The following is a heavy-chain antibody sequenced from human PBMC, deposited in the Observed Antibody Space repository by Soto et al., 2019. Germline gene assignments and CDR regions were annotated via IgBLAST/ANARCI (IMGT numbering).Heavy chain of an antibody. V-gene: IGHV2-5*02. J-gene: IGHJ6*02. D-gene: IGHD2-21*02. Sequence: QITLKESGPTLVKPTQTLTLTCTFSGFSLRTSGVGVGWIRQPPGKALEWLALIYWDNDKRYSPSLKSRLTITKDTSENQVILTMTNMDPVDTGKYYCAQSRCGGDYLQSYASHYYYGVDVWGQGTTVTVSS. CDR3: AQSRCGGDYLQSYASHYYYGVDV. CDR1: GFSLRTSGVG. CDR2: IYWDNDK.